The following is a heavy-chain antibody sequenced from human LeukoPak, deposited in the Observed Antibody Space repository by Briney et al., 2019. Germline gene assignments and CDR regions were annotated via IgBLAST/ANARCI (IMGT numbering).Heavy chain of an antibody. CDR1: GFTFISYG. CDR3: ASPARSGGIWAYYYYMDV. CDR2: IRYDGSNK. J-gene: IGHJ6*03. Sequence: TGGSLRLSCAASGFTFISYGMYWVRQAPGKGLESVAFIRYDGSNKYYADSVKGRFTISRDNAKNSLYLQMNSLRAEDTAVYYCASPARSGGIWAYYYYMDVWGKGTTVTVSS. V-gene: IGHV3-30*02. D-gene: IGHD2-15*01.